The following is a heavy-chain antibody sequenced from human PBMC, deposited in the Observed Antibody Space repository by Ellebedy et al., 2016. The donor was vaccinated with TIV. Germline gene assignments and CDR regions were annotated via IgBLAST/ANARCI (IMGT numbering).Heavy chain of an antibody. CDR3: ARDLGPWRDYYYYGMDV. Sequence: GGSLRLSXAASGFTFSSYSMNWVRQAPGKGLEWVSSISSSSSYIYYADSVKGRFTISRDNAKNSLYLQMNSLRAEVTAVYYCARDLGPWRDYYYYGMDVWGQGTTVTVSS. V-gene: IGHV3-21*01. J-gene: IGHJ6*02. D-gene: IGHD3-16*01. CDR2: ISSSSSYI. CDR1: GFTFSSYS.